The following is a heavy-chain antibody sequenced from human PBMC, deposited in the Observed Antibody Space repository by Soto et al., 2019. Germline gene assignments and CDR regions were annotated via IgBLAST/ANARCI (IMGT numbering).Heavy chain of an antibody. D-gene: IGHD5-18*01. CDR2: ISSSSYI. CDR3: ARGGGSLGYSYGLPRGYYYYGMDV. J-gene: IGHJ6*02. V-gene: IGHV3-21*01. Sequence: GGSLRLSCAASGFTFSSYSMNWVRQAPGKGLEWVSSISSSSYIYYADSVKGRFTISRDNAKNSLYLQMNSLRAEDTAVYYCARGGGSLGYSYGLPRGYYYYGMDVWGQGTTVTVSS. CDR1: GFTFSSYS.